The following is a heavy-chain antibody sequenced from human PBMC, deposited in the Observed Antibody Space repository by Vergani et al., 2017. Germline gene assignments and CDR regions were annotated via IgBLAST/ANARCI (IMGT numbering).Heavy chain of an antibody. CDR3: ARDRCIGVVTSYYYDGMDV. CDR1: GGTFSSYA. Sequence: QVQLVQSGAEVKKPGSSVKVSCKASGGTFSSYAISWVRQAPGQGLEWMGRIIPILGTANYAQKFQGRVTITADESTSTAYMELSSLRSEYTAVYYCARDRCIGVVTSYYYDGMDVWGQXP. D-gene: IGHD1-26*01. J-gene: IGHJ6*02. CDR2: IIPILGTA. V-gene: IGHV1-69*11.